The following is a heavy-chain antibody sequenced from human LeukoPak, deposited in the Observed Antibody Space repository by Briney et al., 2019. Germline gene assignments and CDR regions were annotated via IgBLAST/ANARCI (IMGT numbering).Heavy chain of an antibody. CDR1: GGTFSSYA. D-gene: IGHD4-23*01. CDR2: IIPILGIA. V-gene: IGHV1-69*04. Sequence: SVKVSCKASGGTFSSYAISWVRQAPGQGLEWMGRIIPILGIANYAQKFQGRVTITADKSTSTAYMELSSLRSEDTAVYYCATYGGNSGADAFDIGGQGTMVTVSS. CDR3: ATYGGNSGADAFDI. J-gene: IGHJ3*02.